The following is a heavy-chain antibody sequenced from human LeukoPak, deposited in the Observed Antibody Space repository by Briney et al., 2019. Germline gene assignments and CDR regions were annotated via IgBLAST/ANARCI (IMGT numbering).Heavy chain of an antibody. CDR1: GGSISSSTYY. V-gene: IGHV4-39*01. Sequence: PSETLSHTCTVSGGSISSSTYYWGSIRHPPGKGLEWIGSIDYSGNTYYNPALKTRATISVDTSKNQVTRKLSSVTAADMAVYYCSRRLRAQVDYWGQGTLVTVSS. CDR2: IDYSGNT. J-gene: IGHJ4*02. CDR3: SRRLRAQVDY. D-gene: IGHD5-12*01.